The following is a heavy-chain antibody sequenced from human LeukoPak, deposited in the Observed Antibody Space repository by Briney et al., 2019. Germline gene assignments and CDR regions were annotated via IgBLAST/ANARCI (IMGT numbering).Heavy chain of an antibody. V-gene: IGHV4-61*02. CDR2: IYTSGST. D-gene: IGHD5-12*01. J-gene: IGHJ4*02. CDR3: ARGGSGYEKD. Sequence: SQTLSLTCTVSGGSISSGGYYWSWIRQPAGKGLEWIGRIYTSGSTNYNPSLKSRVTMSIDTSKNQFSLKLSSVTAADTAVYYCARGGSGYEKDWGQGTLVTVSS. CDR1: GGSISSGGYY.